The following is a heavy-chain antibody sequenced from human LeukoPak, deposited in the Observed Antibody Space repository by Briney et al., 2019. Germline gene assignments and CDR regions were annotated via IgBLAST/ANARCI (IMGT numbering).Heavy chain of an antibody. CDR3: ARDIGYSSSSFDY. Sequence: PSETLSLTCTVSGGSISSYYWSWIRQPPGKGLEWIGYIYYSGTTNYNPSLNSRVTILVDTSKNQFSLKLSSVTAADTAVYYCARDIGYSSSSFDYWGQGTLVTVSS. CDR2: IYYSGTT. D-gene: IGHD6-6*01. CDR1: GGSISSYY. J-gene: IGHJ4*02. V-gene: IGHV4-59*12.